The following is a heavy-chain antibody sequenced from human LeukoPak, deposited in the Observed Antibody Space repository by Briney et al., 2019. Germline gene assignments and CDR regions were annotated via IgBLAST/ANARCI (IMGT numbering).Heavy chain of an antibody. CDR3: AREGDYYDSSGYYGSDPFDI. CDR1: GGSISSYY. V-gene: IGHV4-59*01. J-gene: IGHJ3*02. Sequence: SETLSLTRTVSGGSISSYYWSWIRQPPGKGLEWIGYIYYSGSTNYNPSLKSRVTISVDTSKNQFSLKLSSVTAADTAVYYCAREGDYYDSSGYYGSDPFDIWGQGTMVTVSS. CDR2: IYYSGST. D-gene: IGHD3-22*01.